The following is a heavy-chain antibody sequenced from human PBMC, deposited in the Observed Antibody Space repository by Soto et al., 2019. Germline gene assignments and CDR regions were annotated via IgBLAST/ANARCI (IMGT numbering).Heavy chain of an antibody. J-gene: IGHJ5*02. CDR1: GSTFSHAW. CDR2: VKSKAAGGTT. CDR3: TTLGFDP. V-gene: IGHV3-15*01. Sequence: EVQLVESGGGLVKPGGSLRLSCAASGSTFSHAWMSWVRQVPGKGLEWVARVKSKAAGGTTDYAAPVKGRFTISRDDSKNTLYLQMNSQKTDDTAVYYCTTLGFDPWGQGTLVTVSS.